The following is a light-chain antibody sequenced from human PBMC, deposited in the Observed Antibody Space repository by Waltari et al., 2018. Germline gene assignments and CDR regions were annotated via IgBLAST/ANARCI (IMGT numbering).Light chain of an antibody. CDR3: LSYAATVSFG. V-gene: IGLV2-23*02. CDR2: EVS. Sequence: QPALTQPASVSGSPGQSITISCPGTSSDVGKNHTFCWYQNHPAKVPKLIIYEVSKRPSGVSDRFSGSKSGNTASLTISGLQAEDEADYYCLSYAATVSFGFGGGTKLTVL. CDR1: SSDVGKNHT. J-gene: IGLJ2*01.